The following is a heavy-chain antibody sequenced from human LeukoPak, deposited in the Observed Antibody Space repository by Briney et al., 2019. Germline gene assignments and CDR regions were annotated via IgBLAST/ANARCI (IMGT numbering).Heavy chain of an antibody. CDR2: INHSGST. J-gene: IGHJ5*02. D-gene: IGHD3-3*01. CDR1: GGSFSGYY. V-gene: IGHV4-34*01. Sequence: SETLSLTCAVYGGSFSGYYRSWIRQPPGKGLEWIGEINHSGSTNYNPSLKSRVTISVDTSKNQFSLKLSSVTAADTAVYYCARGPYYDFWSGYRPFDPWGQGTLVTVSS. CDR3: ARGPYYDFWSGYRPFDP.